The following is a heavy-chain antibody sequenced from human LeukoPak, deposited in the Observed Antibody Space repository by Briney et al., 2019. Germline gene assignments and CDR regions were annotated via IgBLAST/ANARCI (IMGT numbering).Heavy chain of an antibody. D-gene: IGHD2-8*01. Sequence: SGGSLRLSCAASGFTFSSYGMHWVRQAPGKGLEWVAFIRYDGSNKYYADSVKGRFTISRDNSKNTLYLQMNSLRAEDTAVYYCARGLRYCTNGVCYNWFDPWGQGTLVTVSS. CDR2: IRYDGSNK. CDR3: ARGLRYCTNGVCYNWFDP. CDR1: GFTFSSYG. J-gene: IGHJ5*02. V-gene: IGHV3-30*02.